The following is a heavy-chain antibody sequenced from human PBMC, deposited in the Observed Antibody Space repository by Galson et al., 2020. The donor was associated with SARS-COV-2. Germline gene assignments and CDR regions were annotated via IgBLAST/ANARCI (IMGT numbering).Heavy chain of an antibody. Sequence: SQTLSLTCAVYGGSFSGYSWSWIRQPPGKGLEWIGEINNSGNTNYSPSLKSRVTLSVDTSKNQFSLNLRSLTAADTGLYYCARGHRGVVPSPVLGLGPFDSYYYMDVWAKGTTVTVSS. V-gene: IGHV4-34*01. J-gene: IGHJ6*03. CDR3: ARGHRGVVPSPVLGLGPFDSYYYMDV. CDR2: INNSGNT. D-gene: IGHD3-10*01. CDR1: GGSFSGYS.